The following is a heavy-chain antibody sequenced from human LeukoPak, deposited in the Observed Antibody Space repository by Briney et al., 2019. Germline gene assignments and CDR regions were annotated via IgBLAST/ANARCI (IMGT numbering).Heavy chain of an antibody. D-gene: IGHD3-22*01. Sequence: QPGGSLRLSCAASGFTVSSNYMSWVRQAPGKGLEWVSVISGSGGGTYYADSLKGRFTISRDNAKNTLYLQMISLTAEDTAVYYCARRRNSSDGMDFDYWGQGTLVTVSS. CDR2: ISGSGGGT. CDR1: GFTVSSNY. J-gene: IGHJ4*02. CDR3: ARRRNSSDGMDFDY. V-gene: IGHV3-23*01.